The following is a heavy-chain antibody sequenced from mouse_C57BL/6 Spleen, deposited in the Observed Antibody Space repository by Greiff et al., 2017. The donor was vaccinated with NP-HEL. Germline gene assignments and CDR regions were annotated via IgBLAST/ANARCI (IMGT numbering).Heavy chain of an antibody. CDR1: GYTFTSYG. CDR3: AREEDYDPAWFAY. V-gene: IGHV1-81*01. D-gene: IGHD1-1*01. CDR2: IYPRSGNT. Sequence: VQLKQSGAELARPGASVKLSCKASGYTFTSYGISWVKQRTGQGLEWIGEIYPRSGNTYYNEKFKGKATLTADKSSSTAYMELRSLTSEDSAVYFCAREEDYDPAWFAYWGQGTLVTVSA. J-gene: IGHJ3*01.